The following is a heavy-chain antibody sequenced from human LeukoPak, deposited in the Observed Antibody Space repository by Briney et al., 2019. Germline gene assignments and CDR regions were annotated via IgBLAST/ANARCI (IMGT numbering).Heavy chain of an antibody. CDR2: IYHSGST. D-gene: IGHD5-18*01. J-gene: IGHJ4*02. V-gene: IGHV4-38-2*01. CDR3: AKSSYSIFDY. Sequence: GSLRLSCAASGFTFSSYGMHWIRQPPGKGLEWIGSIYHSGSTYYNPSLKSRVTISVDTSKNQFSLKLSSVTAADTAVYYCAKSSYSIFDYWGQGTLVTVSS. CDR1: GFTFSSYG.